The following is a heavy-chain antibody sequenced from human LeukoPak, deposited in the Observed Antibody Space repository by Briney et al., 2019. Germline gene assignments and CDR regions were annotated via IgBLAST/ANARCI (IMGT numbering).Heavy chain of an antibody. CDR2: IIPILGIA. Sequence: SVKVSCKASGGTFSSYAISWVRQAPGQGLEWMGRIIPILGIANYAQKFQGRVTITADKSTSTAYMELSSLRSEDTAVYYCARGGLWFGELYDYWGQGTLVTVSS. CDR3: ARGGLWFGELYDY. D-gene: IGHD3-10*01. CDR1: GGTFSSYA. J-gene: IGHJ4*02. V-gene: IGHV1-69*04.